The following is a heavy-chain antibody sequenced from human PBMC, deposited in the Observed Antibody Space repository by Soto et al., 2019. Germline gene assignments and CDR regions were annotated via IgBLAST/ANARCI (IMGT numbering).Heavy chain of an antibody. CDR3: ARAYLGRLPRRADYYYAMDV. D-gene: IGHD1-26*01. J-gene: IGHJ6*02. CDR2: LGAARDP. CDR1: GFSFRDYD. V-gene: IGHV3-13*05. Sequence: PGGSVRLSCAASGFSFRDYDMHWVRQRKGKGLEWVSALGAARDPYYVGSVKGRFSVSRDNAQNSLFLQMNNLRVDDTAVYFCARAYLGRLPRRADYYYAMDVWGRGTTVTVSS.